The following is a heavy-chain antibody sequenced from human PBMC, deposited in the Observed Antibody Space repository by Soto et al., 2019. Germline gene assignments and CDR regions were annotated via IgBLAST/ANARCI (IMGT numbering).Heavy chain of an antibody. Sequence: GGSLRLSCTGSGFTFSSYGMHWVRQAPGKGLEWVAVISYDGSNKYYADSVKGRFTISRDNSKNTLYLQMNSLRAEDTAVYYCAKDCYDFWSGYYEGDYYYYGMDVWGQGTTVTVSS. CDR2: ISYDGSNK. CDR1: GFTFSSYG. V-gene: IGHV3-30*18. J-gene: IGHJ6*02. D-gene: IGHD3-3*01. CDR3: AKDCYDFWSGYYEGDYYYYGMDV.